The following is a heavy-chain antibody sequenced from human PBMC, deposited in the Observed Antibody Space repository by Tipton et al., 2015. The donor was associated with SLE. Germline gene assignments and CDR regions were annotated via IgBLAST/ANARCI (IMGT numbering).Heavy chain of an antibody. CDR3: ARGVAHYYDSGSFDI. J-gene: IGHJ3*02. V-gene: IGHV4-38-2*01. CDR1: GYSISSGDY. D-gene: IGHD3-22*01. CDR2: ISHTGST. Sequence: TLSLTCAVSGYSISSGDYWGWIRQPPGKGLEWIGIISHTGSTYYNPSLKSRVTISIDTSRHQFSLRLNSVTAADTALYYCARGVAHYYDSGSFDIWGQGTMFTVPS.